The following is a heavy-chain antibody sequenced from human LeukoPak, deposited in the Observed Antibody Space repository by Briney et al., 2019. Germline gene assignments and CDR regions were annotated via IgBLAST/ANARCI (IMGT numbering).Heavy chain of an antibody. CDR1: GFTFDDYG. CDR3: ARSPIAVASFDY. D-gene: IGHD6-19*01. CDR2: INWNGGST. J-gene: IGHJ4*02. V-gene: IGHV3-20*04. Sequence: GGSLRLSCAASGFTFDDYGMSWVRQAPGKGLEWVSGINWNGGSTGYADSVKGRFTISRDNAKNSLYLQMNSLRAGDTALYYCARSPIAVASFDYWGQGTLVTVSS.